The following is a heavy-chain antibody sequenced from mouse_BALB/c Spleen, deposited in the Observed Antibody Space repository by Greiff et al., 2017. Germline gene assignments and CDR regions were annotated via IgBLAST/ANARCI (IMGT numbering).Heavy chain of an antibody. V-gene: IGHV1S22*01. J-gene: IGHJ2*01. CDR1: GYTFTSYW. D-gene: IGHD1-1*01. CDR3: TRGPSGSSYNFDY. Sequence: LKQPGSELVRPGASVKLSCKASGYTFTSYWMHWVKQRHGQGLEWIGNIYPGSGSTNYDEKFKSKGTLTVDTSSSTAYMHLSSLTSEDSAVYYCTRGPSGSSYNFDYWGQGTTLTVSS. CDR2: IYPGSGST.